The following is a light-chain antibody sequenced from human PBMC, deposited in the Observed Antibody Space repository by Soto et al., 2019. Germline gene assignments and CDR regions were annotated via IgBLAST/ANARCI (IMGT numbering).Light chain of an antibody. J-gene: IGKJ3*01. V-gene: IGKV3-15*01. CDR3: QQYNNWPPPFT. Sequence: EIATLSCRASQSVSSNLAWYQQKPGQAPRLLIYGASTRATGIPARFSGSGSGTEFTLTISSLQSEDFAVYYCQQYNNWPPPFTFGPGTKVDIK. CDR1: QSVSSN. CDR2: GAS.